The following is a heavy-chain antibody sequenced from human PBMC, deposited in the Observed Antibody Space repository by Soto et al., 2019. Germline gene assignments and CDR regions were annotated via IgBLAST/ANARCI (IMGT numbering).Heavy chain of an antibody. J-gene: IGHJ4*02. Sequence: GGSLRLSCSASGFIFSESTIYWVRQVPGKGLEAISAVSTSGRSAYYADSVKDRFTISRDNSKNTLFLQMGSLRPEDTAIYYCVKQAHGLDGVAFDYWGQGTQVTVSS. CDR2: VSTSGRSA. V-gene: IGHV3-64D*06. CDR1: GFIFSEST. D-gene: IGHD2-15*01. CDR3: VKQAHGLDGVAFDY.